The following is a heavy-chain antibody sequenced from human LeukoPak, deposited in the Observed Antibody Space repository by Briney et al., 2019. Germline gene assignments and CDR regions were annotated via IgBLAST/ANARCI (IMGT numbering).Heavy chain of an antibody. V-gene: IGHV3-23*01. CDR3: AKGPYYDILTGLDFDY. CDR1: GFTFSSYA. CDR2: ISGSGGST. Sequence: GGSLRLSCEASGFTFSSYAMSWVRQAPGKGLGWVSSISGSGGSTYYADSVKGRFTISRDNSKNTVYLEMNSLRTEDTAVYYCAKGPYYDILTGLDFDYWGQGTLVTVSS. J-gene: IGHJ4*02. D-gene: IGHD3-9*01.